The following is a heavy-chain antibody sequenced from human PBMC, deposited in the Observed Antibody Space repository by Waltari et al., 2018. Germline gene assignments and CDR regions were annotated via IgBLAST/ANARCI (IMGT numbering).Heavy chain of an antibody. CDR3: ARLRGAND. Sequence: EVQLVESGGGLVQPGGSLSLSCAASGFTFSSYWMIWVRKAPGQGLEGVAHINQDGSEKSYVASVKGRFTISRDNAKQSLYLQMNSLRPDDTAIYYCARLRGANDWGQGTLVTVSS. J-gene: IGHJ4*02. D-gene: IGHD3-10*01. CDR2: INQDGSEK. V-gene: IGHV3-7*01. CDR1: GFTFSSYW.